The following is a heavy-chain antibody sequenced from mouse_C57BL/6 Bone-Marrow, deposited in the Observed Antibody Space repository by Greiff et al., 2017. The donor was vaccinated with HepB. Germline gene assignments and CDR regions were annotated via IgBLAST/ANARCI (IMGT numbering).Heavy chain of an antibody. Sequence: QVQLQQPGAELVKPGASVKLSCKASGYTFTSYWMHWVKQRPGQGLEWIGMIHPNSGSTNYNEKFKSKATLTVDKSSSTAYMQISSLTSEDSAVYYCASYYYGSSYRFDYWGHGTTLTVSS. CDR2: IHPNSGST. CDR1: GYTFTSYW. D-gene: IGHD1-1*01. J-gene: IGHJ2*01. V-gene: IGHV1-64*01. CDR3: ASYYYGSSYRFDY.